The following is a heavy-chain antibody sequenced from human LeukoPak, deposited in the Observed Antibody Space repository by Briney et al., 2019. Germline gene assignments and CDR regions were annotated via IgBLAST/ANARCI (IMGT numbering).Heavy chain of an antibody. D-gene: IGHD3-10*02. CDR2: ISSSGSTI. J-gene: IGHJ6*04. Sequence: GGALRLSCAASGFTFSSYEMNWVRQAPGKGLEWVSYISSSGSTIFYADSVKGRFTISRDNAKNSLYLQMNSLRAEDTAVYYCAELGITMIGGVWGKGTTVTISS. V-gene: IGHV3-48*03. CDR3: AELGITMIGGV. CDR1: GFTFSSYE.